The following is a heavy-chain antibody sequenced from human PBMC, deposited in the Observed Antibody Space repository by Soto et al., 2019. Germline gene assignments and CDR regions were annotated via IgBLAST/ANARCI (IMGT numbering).Heavy chain of an antibody. Sequence: QSQTLSLTCAISGDSVSSNSAAWNWIRQSPSRGLEWLGRTYYRSKWYNDYAVSVKSRITINPDTSKNQFSLQLNSVTPEDTAVYYCARGKFKEWLVGFWFDPWGQGTLVTVSS. J-gene: IGHJ5*02. V-gene: IGHV6-1*01. CDR1: GDSVSSNSAA. CDR3: ARGKFKEWLVGFWFDP. CDR2: TYYRSKWYN. D-gene: IGHD6-19*01.